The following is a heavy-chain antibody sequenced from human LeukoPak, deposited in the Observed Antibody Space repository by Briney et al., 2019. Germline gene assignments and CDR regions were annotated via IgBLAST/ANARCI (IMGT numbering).Heavy chain of an antibody. CDR3: ARDRTGQQLISRKDYYNMDV. J-gene: IGHJ6*03. D-gene: IGHD4-11*01. CDR2: ISSSGSTI. V-gene: IGHV3-11*04. CDR1: GFTFSDYY. Sequence: GSLRLSCAASGFTFSDYYMSWIRQAPGKGLEWVSYISSSGSTIYYADSVKGRFTISRDNSKNTLYLQMNSLRAEDTAVYYCARDRTGQQLISRKDYYNMDVWGKGTTVTISS.